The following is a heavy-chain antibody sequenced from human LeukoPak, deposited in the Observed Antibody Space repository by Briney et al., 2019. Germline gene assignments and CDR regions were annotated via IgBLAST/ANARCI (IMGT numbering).Heavy chain of an antibody. CDR3: ARDLFPYYDILTGYLKN. J-gene: IGHJ4*02. CDR1: GFTFSSYS. Sequence: GGSLRLSCAASGFTFSSYSMNWVRQAPGKGLEWVSSISSSSSYIYYADSVKGRFTISRDNAKNSLYLQMNSLRAEDTAVYYCARDLFPYYDILTGYLKNWGQGTLVTVSS. CDR2: ISSSSSYI. D-gene: IGHD3-9*01. V-gene: IGHV3-21*04.